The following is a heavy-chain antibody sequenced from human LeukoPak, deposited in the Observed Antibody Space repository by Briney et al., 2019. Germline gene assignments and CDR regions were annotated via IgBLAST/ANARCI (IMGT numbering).Heavy chain of an antibody. J-gene: IGHJ4*02. CDR2: IIPIFGTA. CDR1: GYSFTSYG. Sequence: KISCKGSGYSFTSYGISWVRQAPGQGLEWMGGIIPIFGTANYAQKFQGRVTITADESTSTAYMQLSSLRSEDTAVYYCASPRFVTMVRGVISLDYWGQGTLVTVSS. V-gene: IGHV1-69*01. CDR3: ASPRFVTMVRGVISLDY. D-gene: IGHD3-10*01.